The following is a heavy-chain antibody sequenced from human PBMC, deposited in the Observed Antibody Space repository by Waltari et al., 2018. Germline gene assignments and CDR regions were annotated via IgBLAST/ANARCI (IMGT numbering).Heavy chain of an antibody. CDR1: GASMTSNHW. J-gene: IGHJ4*02. D-gene: IGHD2-15*01. V-gene: IGHV4-4*02. CDR3: ARDRGRGLYLDS. CDR2: SHRSGRT. Sequence: QLQEPCPGQVMPSGPLSIPCTFSGASMTSNHWWCWVRQPPEKGLEWIGQSHRSGRTNYNPSLESRVTISIDTANKQLSLKLTSTTAADTAVYYCARDRGRGLYLDSWGQGILVTVSP.